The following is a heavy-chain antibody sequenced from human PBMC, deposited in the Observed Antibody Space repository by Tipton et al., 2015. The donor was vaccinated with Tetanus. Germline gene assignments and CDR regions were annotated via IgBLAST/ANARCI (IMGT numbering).Heavy chain of an antibody. J-gene: IGHJ6*03. CDR3: ARVGYYYYYMDV. V-gene: IGHV4-61*05. Sequence: GSLRLSCTVSGGSISSSNYYWGWIRQPPGKGLEWIGYIYYSGSTNYNPSLKSRVTISVDTSKNQFSLKLSSVTAADTAVYYCARVGYYYYYMDVWGKGTTVTVS. CDR2: IYYSGST. D-gene: IGHD3-22*01. CDR1: GGSISSSNYY.